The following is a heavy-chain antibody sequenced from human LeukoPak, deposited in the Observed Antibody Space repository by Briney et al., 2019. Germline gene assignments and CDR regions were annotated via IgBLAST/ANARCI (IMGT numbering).Heavy chain of an antibody. CDR2: ISAYNGNT. CDR1: GYTFTSYG. V-gene: IGHV1-18*01. Sequence: GASVKVCCKASGYTFTSYGIGWVRQAHGQGLELMGWISAYNGNTNYAQKLQGRVTMTTDKSTSTAYMELRSLRSDDTAVYYCARAAQYYDIFGGWGQGTMVTVSS. CDR3: ARAAQYYDIFGG. D-gene: IGHD3-9*01. J-gene: IGHJ3*01.